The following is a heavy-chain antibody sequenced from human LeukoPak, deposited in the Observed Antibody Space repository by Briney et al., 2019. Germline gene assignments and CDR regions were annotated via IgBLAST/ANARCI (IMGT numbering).Heavy chain of an antibody. CDR3: TTSYYDFWSFSSGYFQH. V-gene: IGHV1-2*02. J-gene: IGHJ1*01. D-gene: IGHD3-3*01. CDR1: GYTFSGYY. CDR2: IYPNSGGT. Sequence: ASVKVSCKASGYTFSGYYMHWVRQAPGQGLEWMGWIYPNSGGTKYAQKFQGRVTMTRDTSISTAYMELSRLRSDDTAVYYCTTSYYDFWSFSSGYFQHWGQGTLLTVSS.